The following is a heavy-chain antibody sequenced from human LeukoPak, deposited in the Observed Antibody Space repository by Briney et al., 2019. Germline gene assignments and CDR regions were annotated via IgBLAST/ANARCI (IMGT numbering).Heavy chain of an antibody. CDR1: GFTFSSYE. CDR2: ISSSGRNI. V-gene: IGHV3-48*03. CDR3: ARESGEGSGSADGFDI. D-gene: IGHD3-10*01. Sequence: GGSLRLSCAASGFTFSSYEMNWVRQAPGKGLEWVSYISSSGRNIYYADSVKGRFTISRDNAKNSLYLQMNGLRDEDTAVYYCARESGEGSGSADGFDIWGQGTMVTVSS. J-gene: IGHJ3*02.